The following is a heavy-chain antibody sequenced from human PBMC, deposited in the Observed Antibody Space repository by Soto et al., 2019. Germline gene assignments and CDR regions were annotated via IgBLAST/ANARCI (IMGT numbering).Heavy chain of an antibody. Sequence: GGSLRLSCAASGFTFSSYGMHWVRQAPGKGLEWVAVIWYDGSNKYYADSVKGRFTISRDNSKNTLYLQMNSLRAEDTAVYYCARVQSGSSSWYDKDYYGMDVWGQGTTVTVSS. CDR1: GFTFSSYG. CDR3: ARVQSGSSSWYDKDYYGMDV. V-gene: IGHV3-33*01. D-gene: IGHD6-13*01. J-gene: IGHJ6*02. CDR2: IWYDGSNK.